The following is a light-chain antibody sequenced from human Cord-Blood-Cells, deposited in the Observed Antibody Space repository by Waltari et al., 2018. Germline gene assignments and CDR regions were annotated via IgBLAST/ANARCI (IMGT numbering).Light chain of an antibody. CDR1: QGISSY. CDR3: QQLNSYRFT. CDR2: AAS. V-gene: IGKV1-9*01. Sequence: DIQLTQSPSFLSASVGDRARMPCRATQGISSYLAWYQQKPGKAPKLLIYAASTLQSGVPSRFSGSGSGTEFTLTISSLQPEDFATYYCQQLNSYRFTFGPGTKVDIK. J-gene: IGKJ3*01.